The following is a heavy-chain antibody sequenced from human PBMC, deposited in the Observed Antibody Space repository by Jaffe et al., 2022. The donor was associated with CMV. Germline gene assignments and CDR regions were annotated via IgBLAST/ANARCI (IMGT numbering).Heavy chain of an antibody. D-gene: IGHD4-17*01. CDR1: GFTFSSYS. J-gene: IGHJ4*02. Sequence: EVQLVESGGGLVKPGGSLRLSCAASGFTFSSYSMNWVRQAPGKGLEWVSSISSSSSYIYYADSVKGRFTISRDNAKNSLYLQMNSLRAEDTAVYYCARNYGALRKDNYFDYWGQGTLVTVSS. CDR3: ARNYGALRKDNYFDY. V-gene: IGHV3-21*01. CDR2: ISSSSSYI.